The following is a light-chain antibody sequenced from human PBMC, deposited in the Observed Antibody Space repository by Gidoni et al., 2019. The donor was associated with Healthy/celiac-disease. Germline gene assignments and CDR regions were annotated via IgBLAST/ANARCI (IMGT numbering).Light chain of an antibody. CDR3: PSYYSSLIGSL. Sequence: QAVLTQPPSVSGAPGPRVTTSCTGSSSNIGAGYDVHWYQQLPGTAPKLLISGNSNRPSGVPDRFSGSKSGTSASLPITGLQAEDEADYYCPSYYSSLIGSLFGGGTKLTVL. V-gene: IGLV1-40*01. CDR1: SSNIGAGYD. CDR2: GNS. J-gene: IGLJ3*02.